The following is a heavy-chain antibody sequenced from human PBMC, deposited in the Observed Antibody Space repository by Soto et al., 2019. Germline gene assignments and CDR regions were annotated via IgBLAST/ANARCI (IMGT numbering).Heavy chain of an antibody. CDR2: IYYSGST. J-gene: IGHJ4*02. Sequence: SETLSLTCSVFGGSVSTGDFYWSWIRQTPGKGLEWIGYIYYSGSTYYHPSLQSRVTISVDTSKKQFSLKLSSVTAADTAVYYCARGGITMVRGVIYYFDYWGQGTLVTVSS. CDR1: GGSVSTGDFY. V-gene: IGHV4-61*08. CDR3: ARGGITMVRGVIYYFDY. D-gene: IGHD3-10*01.